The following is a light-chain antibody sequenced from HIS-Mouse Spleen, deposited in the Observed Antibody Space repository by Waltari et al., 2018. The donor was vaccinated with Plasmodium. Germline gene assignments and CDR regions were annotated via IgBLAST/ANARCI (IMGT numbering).Light chain of an antibody. J-gene: IGKJ3*01. CDR3: QQYNNWSFT. V-gene: IGKV3-11*01. CDR2: DAS. CDR1: QSVSSF. Sequence: EIVWTQSPATLSLSPGERATLSCRASQSVSSFLAWYQQKPGQAPRLLIYDASNRATGIPARFSGSGSGTEFTLTISSLQSEDFAVYYCQQYNNWSFTFGPGTKVDIK.